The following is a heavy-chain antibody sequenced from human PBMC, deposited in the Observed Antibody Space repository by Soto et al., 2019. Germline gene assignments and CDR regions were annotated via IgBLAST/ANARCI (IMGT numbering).Heavy chain of an antibody. V-gene: IGHV3-74*01. CDR1: GFTFSRYW. Sequence: GGSLRLSCAASGFTFSRYWMHWVRQAPGKGLVWVSRLKSDGSSTSYADSVKGRFTISRDNSKTLYLQMNSLRAEDTAVYYCVRDKSPYSSGWHNRLFDYWGQGTLVTVSS. D-gene: IGHD6-19*01. CDR2: LKSDGSST. J-gene: IGHJ4*02. CDR3: VRDKSPYSSGWHNRLFDY.